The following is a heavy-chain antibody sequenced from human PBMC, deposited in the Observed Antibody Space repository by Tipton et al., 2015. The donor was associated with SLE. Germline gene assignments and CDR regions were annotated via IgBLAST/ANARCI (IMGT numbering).Heavy chain of an antibody. Sequence: TLSLTCTVSGGSISSYYWSWIRQPPGKGLEWIGEINHSGSTNYNPSLKSRVTISVDTSKNQFSLKLSSVTAADTAVYYCARASGSYRAFDIWGPGLMXTVSS. V-gene: IGHV4-34*01. CDR1: GGSISSYY. D-gene: IGHD1-26*01. CDR3: ARASGSYRAFDI. CDR2: INHSGST. J-gene: IGHJ3*02.